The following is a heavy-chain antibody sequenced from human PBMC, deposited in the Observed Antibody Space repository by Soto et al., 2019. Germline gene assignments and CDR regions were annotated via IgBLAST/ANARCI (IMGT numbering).Heavy chain of an antibody. CDR1: GDAFTGFH. D-gene: IGHD3-9*01. CDR2: IYYSGTT. V-gene: IGHV4-59*01. Sequence: SETQSLTSPVSGDAFTGFHCNWILQAPGKGLECIVYIYYSGTTVYNPFLYGRATMCIDSSNGRVSLNVMSVTFADTAVYYCGRESVHIMTSYYDLDYLGHGAPITVSS. CDR3: GRESVHIMTSYYDLDY. J-gene: IGHJ4*01.